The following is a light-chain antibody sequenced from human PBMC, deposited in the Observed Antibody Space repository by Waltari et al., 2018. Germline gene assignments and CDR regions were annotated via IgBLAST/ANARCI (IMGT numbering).Light chain of an antibody. J-gene: IGKJ2*01. Sequence: DIQMTQYPSSLSASVGARVPITCRASQSISSYLNWYQQKPGKAPKLLIYAASSLQSGVPSRFSGSGSGTDFTLTISSLQPEDFATYYCQQSYSTLMYTFGQGTKLEIK. V-gene: IGKV1-39*01. CDR2: AAS. CDR1: QSISSY. CDR3: QQSYSTLMYT.